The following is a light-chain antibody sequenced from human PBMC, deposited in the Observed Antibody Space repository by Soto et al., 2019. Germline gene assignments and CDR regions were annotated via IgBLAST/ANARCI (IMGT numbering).Light chain of an antibody. CDR1: QSVLYSSNNKNY. J-gene: IGKJ1*01. V-gene: IGKV4-1*01. Sequence: DIVMTQSPDSLAVSLSERATINCKSSQSVLYSSNNKNYLTWYQQKPGQPPNLLIYWASTRESGVPDRLSGSGSGTDFTLTISSLQAEDVAVYYCQQYCSTPWTFGQGTKVEIK. CDR2: WAS. CDR3: QQYCSTPWT.